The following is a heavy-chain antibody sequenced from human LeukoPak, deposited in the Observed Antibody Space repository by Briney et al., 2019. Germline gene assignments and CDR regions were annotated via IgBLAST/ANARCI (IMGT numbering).Heavy chain of an antibody. J-gene: IGHJ4*02. D-gene: IGHD6-19*01. Sequence: ASETLSLTCTVSGGSISSYYWSWIRQPPGKGLEWIGYIYYSGSTNYNPSLKSRVTISVDTSKNQFSLKLSSVTAADTAVYYCARDIGDGSGWYGWGQGTLVTVSS. CDR3: ARDIGDGSGWYG. V-gene: IGHV4-59*12. CDR1: GGSISSYY. CDR2: IYYSGST.